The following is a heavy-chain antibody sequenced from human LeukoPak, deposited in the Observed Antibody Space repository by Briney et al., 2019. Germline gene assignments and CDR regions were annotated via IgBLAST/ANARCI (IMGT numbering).Heavy chain of an antibody. CDR3: ARTFRPGSSYGYYYGMDV. D-gene: IGHD3-10*01. Sequence: GGSLRLSCAASGFTFSSYGMHWVRQAPGKGLEWVAFIRYDGSNKYYADSVKGRFTISRDNSKNTLYLQMNSLRAEDTAVYYCARTFRPGSSYGYYYGMDVWGQGTTVTVSS. V-gene: IGHV3-30*02. J-gene: IGHJ6*02. CDR2: IRYDGSNK. CDR1: GFTFSSYG.